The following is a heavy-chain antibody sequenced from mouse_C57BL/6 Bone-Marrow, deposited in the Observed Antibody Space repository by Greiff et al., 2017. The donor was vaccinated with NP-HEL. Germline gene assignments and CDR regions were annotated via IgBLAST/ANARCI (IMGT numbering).Heavy chain of an antibody. CDR1: GYTFTDYY. D-gene: IGHD1-2*01. Sequence: LVESGAELVRPGASVKLSCKASGYTFTDYYINWVKQRPGQGLEWIARIYPGSGNTYYNEKFKGKATLTAEKSSSTAYMQLSSLTSEDSAVYFCARGTTALDYWGQGTPLTVSS. V-gene: IGHV1-76*01. CDR3: ARGTTALDY. J-gene: IGHJ2*01. CDR2: IYPGSGNT.